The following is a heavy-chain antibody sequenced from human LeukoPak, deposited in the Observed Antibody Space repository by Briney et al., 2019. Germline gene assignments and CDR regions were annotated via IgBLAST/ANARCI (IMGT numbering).Heavy chain of an antibody. J-gene: IGHJ6*02. CDR1: GGTFSSYA. CDR2: IIPILGIA. D-gene: IGHD2-2*01. CDR3: ARVRRIVVPAATYYYYGMDV. Sequence: ASVKVSCKASGGTFSSYAISWLRQAPGQGLEWMGRIIPILGIANYAQKFQGRVTITADKSTSTAYMELSSLRSEDTAVYYCARVRRIVVPAATYYYYGMDVWGQGTTVTVSS. V-gene: IGHV1-69*04.